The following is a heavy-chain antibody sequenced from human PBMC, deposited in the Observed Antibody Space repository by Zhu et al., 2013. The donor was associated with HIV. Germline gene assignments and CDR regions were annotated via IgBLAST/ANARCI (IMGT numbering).Heavy chain of an antibody. J-gene: IGHJ6*02. CDR1: GYTFTRYH. V-gene: IGHV1-46*01. CDR2: INPSGGST. CDR3: AVDAPDGRDYGMDV. D-gene: IGHD1-1*01. Sequence: QVQLVQSGAEVKKPGASVKVSCKASGYTFTRYHMHWVRQAPGHGLEWMGFINPSGGSTTYAQKFQDRVTMTTDASTDTVDMELSSLSFEDTAVYYCAVDAPDGRDYGMDVWGQGTTVTVSS.